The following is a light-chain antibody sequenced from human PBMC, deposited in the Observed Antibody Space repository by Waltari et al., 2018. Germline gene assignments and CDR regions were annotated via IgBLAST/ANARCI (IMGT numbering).Light chain of an antibody. CDR2: TTS. J-gene: IGKJ4*01. CDR1: QSIANY. CDR3: QQSYSIPPLT. Sequence: DIQMTQSPSSLSASVGDRVTISCRASQSIANYLNWYQQKPGKAPKLLIHTTSSLQSGVPSRFSGSGSETDFTLTISSLQPEDFATYYCQQSYSIPPLTFGGGTKVEIK. V-gene: IGKV1-39*01.